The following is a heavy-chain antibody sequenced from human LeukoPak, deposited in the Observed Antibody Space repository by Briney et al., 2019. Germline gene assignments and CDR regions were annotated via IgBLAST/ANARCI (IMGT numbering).Heavy chain of an antibody. D-gene: IGHD1-26*01. CDR3: ARVVGATDPPYYFDY. V-gene: IGHV1-18*01. CDR2: ISAYNGNT. Sequence: ASVKVSCKASGYTFTSYGISWVRQAPGQGLEWMGWISAYNGNTNYAQKLHGRVTMTTDTSTSTAYMELRSLRSDDTAVYYCARVVGATDPPYYFDYWGQGTLVTVSS. J-gene: IGHJ4*02. CDR1: GYTFTSYG.